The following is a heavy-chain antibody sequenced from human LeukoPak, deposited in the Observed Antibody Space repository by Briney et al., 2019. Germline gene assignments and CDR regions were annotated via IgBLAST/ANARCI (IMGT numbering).Heavy chain of an antibody. V-gene: IGHV4-59*12. D-gene: IGHD3-3*02. J-gene: IGHJ5*02. Sequence: SETLSLTCTVSAGSISLYNTYYWNWIRQSPGKGLEWIGYIYYSGSTSYNPSLKSRVTISVDTSKNQFSLKLSSVTAADTAVYYCASSFLEWLPKTTTSYNWFDPWGQGTLVTVSS. CDR3: ASSFLEWLPKTTTSYNWFDP. CDR2: IYYSGST. CDR1: AGSISLYNTYY.